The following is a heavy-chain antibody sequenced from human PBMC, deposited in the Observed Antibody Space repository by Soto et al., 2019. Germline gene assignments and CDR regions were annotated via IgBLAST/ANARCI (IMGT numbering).Heavy chain of an antibody. CDR2: IRSKIDGGTT. CDR1: GFAFTNAW. CDR3: TTVAYGEYVSVY. V-gene: IGHV3-15*01. J-gene: IGHJ4*02. Sequence: EVDMVESGGVLVKPGGSLRLSCAASGFAFTNAWMTWVRQAPGKALEWVGRIRSKIDGGTTDYAARVKGRFTISRDDSKNTLYLQMNSLKTEDTAVYYCTTVAYGEYVSVYWGQGTLVTVSS. D-gene: IGHD4-17*01.